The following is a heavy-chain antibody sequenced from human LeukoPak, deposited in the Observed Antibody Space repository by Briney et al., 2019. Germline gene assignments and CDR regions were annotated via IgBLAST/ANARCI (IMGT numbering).Heavy chain of an antibody. CDR3: AKDWGSGQNYYDSSGYYLDY. Sequence: GGSLRLSCAASGFTFDDYAMHWVRQAPGKGLEWVSLISWDGGSTYYADSVKGRFTISRDNSKNSLYLLMNSLRAEDTALYYCAKDWGSGQNYYDSSGYYLDYWGQGTLVTVSS. V-gene: IGHV3-43D*03. J-gene: IGHJ4*02. CDR1: GFTFDDYA. CDR2: ISWDGGST. D-gene: IGHD3-22*01.